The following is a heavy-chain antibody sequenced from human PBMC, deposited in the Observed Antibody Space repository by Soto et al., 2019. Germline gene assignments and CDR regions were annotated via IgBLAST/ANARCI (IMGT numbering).Heavy chain of an antibody. J-gene: IGHJ6*02. V-gene: IGHV3-30*02. CDR2: IWYDGSNE. Sequence: GGSLRLSCAASGFTFRSSGMHWVRQAPGKGLEWVALIWYDGSNEYYADSVKGRFTISRDNFKNTLYLEMSSLRAEDTAVYYCAKDKGRSLTGGMDVWGQGTTVTVSS. CDR3: AKDKGRSLTGGMDV. D-gene: IGHD3-9*01. CDR1: GFTFRSSG.